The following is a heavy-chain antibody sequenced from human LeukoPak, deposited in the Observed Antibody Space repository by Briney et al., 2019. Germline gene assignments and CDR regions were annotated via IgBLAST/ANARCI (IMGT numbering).Heavy chain of an antibody. CDR3: ARRHSSGYHFDY. V-gene: IGHV3-48*02. J-gene: IGHJ4*02. Sequence: GGSLRLSCAASGFPFSSYSMNWVRQAPGNGLEWVSYISSSSNTIYYADSVKGRFTISRDNAKNSLYLQMNSLRDEDTAVYYCARRHSSGYHFDYWGQGTLVTVSS. CDR1: GFPFSSYS. D-gene: IGHD6-19*01. CDR2: ISSSSNTI.